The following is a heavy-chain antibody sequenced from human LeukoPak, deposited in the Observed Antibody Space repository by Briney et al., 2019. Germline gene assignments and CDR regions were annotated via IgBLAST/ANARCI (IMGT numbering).Heavy chain of an antibody. D-gene: IGHD3-22*01. J-gene: IGHJ5*02. Sequence: SETLPLTCTVSGGSISSYYWSWIRQPPGKGLEWIGYIYYSGSTNYNPSLKSRVTISVDTSKNQFSLKLNSVTAADTAVYYCARALNYYDSSGYYGDWFDPWGQGTLVTVSS. CDR2: IYYSGST. CDR3: ARALNYYDSSGYYGDWFDP. V-gene: IGHV4-59*01. CDR1: GGSISSYY.